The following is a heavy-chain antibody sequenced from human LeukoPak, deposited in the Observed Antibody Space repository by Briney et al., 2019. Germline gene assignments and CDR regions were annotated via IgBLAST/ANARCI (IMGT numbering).Heavy chain of an antibody. CDR1: GGSISGSSSY. CDR3: ASSPYDSSAYYFGEYFHD. CDR2: IYYSGST. V-gene: IGHV4-39*07. J-gene: IGHJ1*01. Sequence: SETLSLTCSVSGGSISGSSSYWGWIRQPPGKGLEWIGSIYYSGSTYDNPSLKSRVTISIDTSKNQFSLKLSSVTAADTAVYYCASSPYDSSAYYFGEYFHDWGQGTLVTVSS. D-gene: IGHD3-22*01.